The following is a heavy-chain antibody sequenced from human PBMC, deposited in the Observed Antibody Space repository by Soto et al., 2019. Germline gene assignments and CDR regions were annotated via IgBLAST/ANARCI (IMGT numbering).Heavy chain of an antibody. CDR3: AKDPTTGTTGWDFDL. Sequence: EVELLESGGGLVQPGGSLRLSCRASGLTFSNYDMTWVRQAPGKGLEWVSSVRDSGGDTFYADSVKGRFTISRDNSKNTLYLQMNSLKVEDSSFYYCAKDPTTGTTGWDFDLWGRGTLVTVSS. J-gene: IGHJ2*01. V-gene: IGHV3-23*01. CDR2: VRDSGGDT. D-gene: IGHD3-10*01. CDR1: GLTFSNYD.